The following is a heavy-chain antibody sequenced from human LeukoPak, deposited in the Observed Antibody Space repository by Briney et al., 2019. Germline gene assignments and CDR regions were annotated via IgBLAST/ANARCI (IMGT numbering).Heavy chain of an antibody. Sequence: ASVKVSCKASGFTFTSSTIQWVRQARGQRLEWIGWIVVGSGNTNYAQKFQERVIITRDMSTTTVYMELSSLRSEDTAVYYCAGTPWFGVLTLDYSGQGTLVTVSS. CDR1: GFTFTSST. CDR3: AGTPWFGVLTLDY. V-gene: IGHV1-58*02. J-gene: IGHJ4*02. CDR2: IVVGSGNT. D-gene: IGHD3-10*01.